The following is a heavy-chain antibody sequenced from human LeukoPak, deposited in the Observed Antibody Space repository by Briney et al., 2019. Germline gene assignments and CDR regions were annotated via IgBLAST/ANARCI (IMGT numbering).Heavy chain of an antibody. CDR3: ANLGWEYYDILTGPRFDY. J-gene: IGHJ4*02. CDR2: ISGSGGST. V-gene: IGHV3-23*01. Sequence: PGGSLRLSCAASGFTFSSYAMSWVRQAPGKGLEWVSAISGSGGSTYYADSVKGRFTISRDNSKNTLYLQMNGLRAEDTAVYYCANLGWEYYDILTGPRFDYWGQGTLVTVSP. D-gene: IGHD3-9*01. CDR1: GFTFSSYA.